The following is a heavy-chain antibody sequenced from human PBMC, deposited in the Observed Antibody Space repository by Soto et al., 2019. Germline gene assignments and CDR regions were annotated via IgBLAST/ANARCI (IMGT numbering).Heavy chain of an antibody. CDR2: VYHSGST. CDR1: GGSISSSTNW. CDR3: ARDPYSGSNLFAY. J-gene: IGHJ4*02. V-gene: IGHV4-4*02. Sequence: QVQLQESGPGLVKPSGTLSLICTVSGGSISSSTNWWYWVRQPPGKGLEWIGEVYHSGSTNYNPSLKGRVTISVDKSKNQFYLNLTSVTAADTAVYYCARDPYSGSNLFAYWGQGTLVTVSS. D-gene: IGHD1-26*01.